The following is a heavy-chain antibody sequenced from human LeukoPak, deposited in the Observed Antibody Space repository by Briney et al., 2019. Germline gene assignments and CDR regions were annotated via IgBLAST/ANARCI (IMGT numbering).Heavy chain of an antibody. CDR3: ARDRDWGLDY. Sequence: ETLSLTCTVSGGSISSYYWSWIRQPAGKGLEWIGRLHISGNTNYNPSLKSRVTMSVDTSKNQFSLKLSSVTAADTAVYYCARDRDWGLDYWGQGTLVTVSS. V-gene: IGHV4-4*07. D-gene: IGHD3-16*01. CDR1: GGSISSYY. J-gene: IGHJ4*02. CDR2: LHISGNT.